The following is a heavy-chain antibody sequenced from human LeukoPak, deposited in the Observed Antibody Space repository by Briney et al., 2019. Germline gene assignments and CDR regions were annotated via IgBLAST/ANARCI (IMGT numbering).Heavy chain of an antibody. J-gene: IGHJ5*02. CDR2: IYATGST. CDR1: GGSISSYY. D-gene: IGHD3-22*01. V-gene: IGHV4-4*07. Sequence: SETLSLTCTASGGSISSYYWSWIRQPAGKGLEWIGRIYATGSTSYNPSLKSRVTISVDKPKNQFSLKLSSVTAADTAVYYCARDRDYYDSSGYQPWGQGTLVTVSS. CDR3: ARDRDYYDSSGYQP.